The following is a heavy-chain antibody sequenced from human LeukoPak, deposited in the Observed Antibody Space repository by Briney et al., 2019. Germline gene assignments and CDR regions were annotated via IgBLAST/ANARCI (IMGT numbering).Heavy chain of an antibody. J-gene: IGHJ3*02. CDR1: GLTVSSSY. V-gene: IGHV3-53*01. CDR3: ARNILFAFDI. Sequence: GGSLRLSCAASGLTVSSSYMSWVRQAPGKGLEWVSIICNDGSTYYADSMKGRFTISRDNSKNTLYLQVNSLRAEDTAMYYCARNILFAFDIWGQGTMVTVSS. CDR2: ICNDGST.